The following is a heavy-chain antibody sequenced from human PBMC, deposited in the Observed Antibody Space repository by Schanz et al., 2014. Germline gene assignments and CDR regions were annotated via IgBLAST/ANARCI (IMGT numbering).Heavy chain of an antibody. Sequence: QLMQSGSEVRKPGASVKVSCKASGYIFGSHGMTWVRQAPGQGLEWMGLINPSVGNTNYAQKCRGRVTMTRDTSTSTVYMELSSLRSEDTAVYFCARGPSTGAFDIWGQGTMVTVAS. CDR2: INPSVGNT. V-gene: IGHV1-46*03. CDR1: GYIFGSHG. CDR3: ARGPSTGAFDI. J-gene: IGHJ3*02.